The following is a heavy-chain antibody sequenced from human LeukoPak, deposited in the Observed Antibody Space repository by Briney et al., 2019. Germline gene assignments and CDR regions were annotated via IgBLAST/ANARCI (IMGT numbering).Heavy chain of an antibody. V-gene: IGHV1-69*13. J-gene: IGHJ5*02. D-gene: IGHD3-16*01. Sequence: PVKVSCKASGGTFSSYAISWVRQAPGQGLEWMGGINPIFGTANYAQKFQGRVTITADESTSTAYMELSSLRSEDTAVYYCARDIGRGSPNWFDPWGQGTLVTVSS. CDR2: INPIFGTA. CDR3: ARDIGRGSPNWFDP. CDR1: GGTFSSYA.